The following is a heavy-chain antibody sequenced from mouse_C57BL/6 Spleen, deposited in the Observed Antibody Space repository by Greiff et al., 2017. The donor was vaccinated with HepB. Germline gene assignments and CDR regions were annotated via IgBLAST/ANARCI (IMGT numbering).Heavy chain of an antibody. D-gene: IGHD1-1*01. CDR2: ILPGSGST. J-gene: IGHJ1*03. V-gene: IGHV1-9*01. CDR1: GYTFTGYW. Sequence: VQLLQSGAELMQPGASVKLSCKASGYTFTGYWIEWVKQRPGHGLEWIGEILPGSGSTNYNEKVKGKSSFTADTSSNTAYMQLSSLTTEDSAIYYCARRETYYYGSSRSTYWYFEVWGTRTTVTVSS. CDR3: ARRETYYYGSSRSTYWYFEV.